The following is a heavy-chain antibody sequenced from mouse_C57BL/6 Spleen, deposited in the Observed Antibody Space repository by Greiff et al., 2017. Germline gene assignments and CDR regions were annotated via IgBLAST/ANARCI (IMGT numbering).Heavy chain of an antibody. D-gene: IGHD1-1*01. CDR2: IDPSDSYT. CDR1: GYTFTSYW. CDR3: ARDYYCSSDVYWSFDF. Sequence: QVQLQQPGAELVMPGASVKLSCKASGYTFTSYWMHWVKQRPGQGLEWIGEIDPSDSYTNYNQKFKGKSTLTVDKSSSTAYMQLSSLTSEDSAVYYGARDYYCSSDVYWSFDFWGKGTTVTVSS. V-gene: IGHV1-69*01. J-gene: IGHJ1*03.